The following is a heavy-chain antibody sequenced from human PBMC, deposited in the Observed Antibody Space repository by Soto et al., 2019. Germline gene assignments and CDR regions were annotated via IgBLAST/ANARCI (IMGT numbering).Heavy chain of an antibody. V-gene: IGHV3-23*01. D-gene: IGHD3-3*01. J-gene: IGHJ6*02. CDR1: GFTFSSYS. Sequence: PAGSLRISCAASGFTFSSYSMNSVRQAPGKGLEWDSAISGSGGSTYYADSVKGRFTISRDNSKNTLYLQMNSLRAEDTAVYYCAKALEYYDFWSGYWSPQNYYYGMDVWGQGTTVTVSS. CDR2: ISGSGGST. CDR3: AKALEYYDFWSGYWSPQNYYYGMDV.